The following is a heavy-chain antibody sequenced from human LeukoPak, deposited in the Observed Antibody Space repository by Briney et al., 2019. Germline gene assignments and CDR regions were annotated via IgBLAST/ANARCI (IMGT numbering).Heavy chain of an antibody. Sequence: SQTLSLTCTVSGGSISSGSYYWSWIRQPAGKGLEWIGRIYTSGSTNYNPSLKSRVTISVDTSKNQFSLKLSSVTAADTAVYYCAREGWVVVVPAAPWFDPWGQGTLVTVSS. V-gene: IGHV4-61*02. CDR2: IYTSGST. CDR1: GGSISSGSYY. CDR3: AREGWVVVVPAAPWFDP. J-gene: IGHJ5*02. D-gene: IGHD2-2*01.